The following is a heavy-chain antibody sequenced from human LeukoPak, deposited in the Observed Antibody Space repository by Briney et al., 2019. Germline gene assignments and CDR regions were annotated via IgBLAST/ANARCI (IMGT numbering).Heavy chain of an antibody. CDR3: ARGHTRITMLRGSRSAYYFDY. CDR2: FYHGGST. CDR1: GYSISTGYY. Sequence: SSETLSLTCTVSGYSISTGYYWDWIRQPPGQGLEWIGTFYHGGSTYYNPSLKSRVTISVDTSKNQFSLKLSSVTAADTAVYYCARGHTRITMLRGSRSAYYFDYWGQGTLVTVSS. J-gene: IGHJ4*02. V-gene: IGHV4-38-2*02. D-gene: IGHD3-10*01.